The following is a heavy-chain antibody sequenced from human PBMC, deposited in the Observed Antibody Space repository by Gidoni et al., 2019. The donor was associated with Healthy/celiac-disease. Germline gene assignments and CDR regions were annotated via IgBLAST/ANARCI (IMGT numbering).Heavy chain of an antibody. CDR2: IKQDGSEK. Sequence: EVQLVESGGGLVQPGGSLRLSCAASGFTFSSYWMSWVRQAPGKGLEWVANIKQDGSEKYYVDSVKGRFTISRDNAKNSLYLQMNSLRAEDTAVYYCARVLSSSWYVYYYYGMDVWGQGTTVTVSS. D-gene: IGHD6-13*01. CDR3: ARVLSSSWYVYYYYGMDV. J-gene: IGHJ6*02. V-gene: IGHV3-7*01. CDR1: GFTFSSYW.